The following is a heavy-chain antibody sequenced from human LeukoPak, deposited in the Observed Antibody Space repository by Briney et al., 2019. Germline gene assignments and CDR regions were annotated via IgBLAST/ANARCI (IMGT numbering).Heavy chain of an antibody. V-gene: IGHV1-2*02. CDR3: ATWGIYCSSTRCKAFFDY. J-gene: IGHJ4*02. Sequence: GASVKVSCKASGYTFTDYYIHWVRQAPGQGLEWMGWTNPDSGDTDYAQKFQGRVTMTRDTSISTAYMELSRLRSDDSAVYYCATWGIYCSSTRCKAFFDYWGQGTLVTVSS. CDR1: GYTFTDYY. CDR2: TNPDSGDT. D-gene: IGHD2-2*01.